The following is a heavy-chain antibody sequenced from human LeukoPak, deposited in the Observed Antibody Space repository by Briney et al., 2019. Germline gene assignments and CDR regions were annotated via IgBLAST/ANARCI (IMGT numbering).Heavy chain of an antibody. D-gene: IGHD3-16*01. J-gene: IGHJ4*02. Sequence: SETLSLTCTVSGGSVSSGSYYWSWIRQPPGKGLEWIGYIYYSGSTNYNPSLKSRVTISVDTSKNQFSLKLSSVTAADTAVYYCAREFRFYFDYWGQGTLVTVSS. CDR2: IYYSGST. CDR3: AREFRFYFDY. CDR1: GGSVSSGSYY. V-gene: IGHV4-61*01.